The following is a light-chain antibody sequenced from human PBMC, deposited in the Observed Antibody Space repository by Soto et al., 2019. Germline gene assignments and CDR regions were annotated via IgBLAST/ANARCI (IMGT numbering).Light chain of an antibody. CDR3: SSYTTSNTRQIV. CDR2: DVS. Sequence: QSVLTQPASVSGSPGQSITISCTGTSSDVGGYNYVSWYQQHPGKAPKFMTYDVSNRPSGVSNRFSGSKSGNTASLTISGLQAEDEADYYCSSYTTSNTRQIVFGTGTKVTVL. CDR1: SSDVGGYNY. V-gene: IGLV2-14*01. J-gene: IGLJ1*01.